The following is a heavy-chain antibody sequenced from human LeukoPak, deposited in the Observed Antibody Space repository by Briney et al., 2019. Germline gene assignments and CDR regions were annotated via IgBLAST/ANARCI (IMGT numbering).Heavy chain of an antibody. CDR1: GGSISSGSYY. D-gene: IGHD3-22*01. J-gene: IGHJ4*02. CDR2: IYTSGST. CDR3: ARDSPYYDSSGYSRRFDY. Sequence: TLSLTCTVSGGSISSGSYYWSWIRQPAGKGLEWIGRIYTSGSTNYNPSLKSRVTISVDTSKNQFFLKLSSVPAADTAVYYCARDSPYYDSSGYSRRFDYWGQGTLVTVSS. V-gene: IGHV4-61*02.